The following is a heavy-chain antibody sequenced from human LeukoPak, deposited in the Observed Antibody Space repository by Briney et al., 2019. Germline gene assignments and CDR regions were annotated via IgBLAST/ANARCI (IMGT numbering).Heavy chain of an antibody. CDR3: ARACSSTSCYGGDFLDY. V-gene: IGHV1-18*01. CDR2: ISAYNGNT. J-gene: IGHJ4*02. Sequence: GASVKVSCKASGYTFTSYGISWVRQAPGQGLEWMGWISAYNGNTNYAQKLQGRVTMTTDTSTSTAYMELRSLRSDDTAVYYCARACSSTSCYGGDFLDYWGQGTLVTVSS. CDR1: GYTFTSYG. D-gene: IGHD2-2*01.